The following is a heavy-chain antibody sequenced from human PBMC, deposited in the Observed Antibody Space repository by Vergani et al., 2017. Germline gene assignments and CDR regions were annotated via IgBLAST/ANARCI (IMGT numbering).Heavy chain of an antibody. D-gene: IGHD1-26*01. CDR3: ARDGRYSGGYHLGAFGI. CDR2: IIPIFGTA. V-gene: IGHV1-69*12. CDR1: GGTFSSYA. Sequence: QVQLVQSGAEVKKPGSSVKVSCKASGGTFSSYAISWVRQAPGQGLEWMGGIIPIFGTANYAQKFQGRVTITADESTSTAYMELSSLRSEDSAVYYCARDGRYSGGYHLGAFGIWGQGTMVTVSS. J-gene: IGHJ3*02.